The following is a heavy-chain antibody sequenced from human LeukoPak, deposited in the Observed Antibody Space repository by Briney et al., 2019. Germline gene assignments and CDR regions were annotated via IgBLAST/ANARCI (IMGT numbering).Heavy chain of an antibody. CDR3: ARTRRPPLFDY. V-gene: IGHV4-34*01. Sequence: KPSETLSLTCAVYGGSFSGHYWSWIRQPPGKGLEWIGEINHSGSTNYNPSLKSRVTISVDTSKNQFSLKLSSVTAADTAVYYCARTRRPPLFDYWGQGTLVTVSS. CDR2: INHSGST. J-gene: IGHJ4*02. CDR1: GGSFSGHY.